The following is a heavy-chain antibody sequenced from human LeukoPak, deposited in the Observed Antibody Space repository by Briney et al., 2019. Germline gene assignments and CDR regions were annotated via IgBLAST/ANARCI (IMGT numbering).Heavy chain of an antibody. V-gene: IGHV4-4*07. CDR3: ARGGAYSSSYYYYMDV. CDR1: GGSISSYY. Sequence: SETLSLTCTVSGGSISSYYWSWIRQPAGKGLEWIGRIYTSGSTNYNPSLKSRVTISVNKSKNQFSLKLSSVTAADTAVYYCARGGAYSSSYYYYMDVWGKGTTVTVSS. CDR2: IYTSGST. J-gene: IGHJ6*03. D-gene: IGHD6-6*01.